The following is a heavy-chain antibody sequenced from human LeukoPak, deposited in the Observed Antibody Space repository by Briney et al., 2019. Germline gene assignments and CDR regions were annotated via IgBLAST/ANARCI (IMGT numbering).Heavy chain of an antibody. Sequence: GGSLRLSCAASGFTFSTYPMHWVRQAPGKGLEWVAVISNDGSNKYYADSVKGRFTLSRDSSKNTLYLQMNSLRTEDTAVYYCARDPLGSGWYRNLDYRGQGNPVTVSS. CDR2: ISNDGSNK. CDR3: ARDPLGSGWYRNLDY. V-gene: IGHV3-30*04. CDR1: GFTFSTYP. J-gene: IGHJ4*02. D-gene: IGHD6-19*01.